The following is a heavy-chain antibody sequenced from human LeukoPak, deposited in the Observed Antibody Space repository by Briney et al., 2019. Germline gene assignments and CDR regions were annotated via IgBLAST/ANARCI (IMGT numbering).Heavy chain of an antibody. CDR2: IILDSGGT. D-gene: IGHD1-14*01. CDR1: GYTFNDYL. J-gene: IGHJ4*02. CDR3: ARRNSPTGPFDY. Sequence: GASVKVSRKASGYTFNDYLIYWVRQAPGQGLEWLGWIILDSGGTGYAQKFQGRITLTRDTSISTAFMELSGLESDDTAVYYCARRNSPTGPFDYWGQGALVTVSS. V-gene: IGHV1-2*02.